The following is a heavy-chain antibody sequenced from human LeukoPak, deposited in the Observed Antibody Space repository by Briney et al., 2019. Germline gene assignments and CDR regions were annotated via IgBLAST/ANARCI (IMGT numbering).Heavy chain of an antibody. CDR1: GFTFSSYA. Sequence: PGGSLRLSCAASGFTFSSYAMSWVRQAPGKGLEWVSAISGSGGSTYYADSVKGRFTISRDNSKNTLYLQMNSLRAEDTAVYYCAKDLSRQQLVPGYNWFDPWAREPWSPSPQ. D-gene: IGHD6-13*01. J-gene: IGHJ5*02. CDR2: ISGSGGST. V-gene: IGHV3-23*01. CDR3: AKDLSRQQLVPGYNWFDP.